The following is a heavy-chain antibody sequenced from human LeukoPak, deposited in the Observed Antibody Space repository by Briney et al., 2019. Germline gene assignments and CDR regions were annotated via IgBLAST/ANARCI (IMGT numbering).Heavy chain of an antibody. V-gene: IGHV4-39*07. CDR3: ARERRTGEGGYFDY. J-gene: IGHJ4*02. CDR2: IYYSGST. Sequence: SETLSLTCTVSGGSISSSSYYWGWIRQLPGKGLEWIGSIYYSGSTYYNPSLKSRVTISVDTSKNQFSLKLSSVTAADTAVYYCARERRTGEGGYFDYWGQGTLVTVSS. D-gene: IGHD7-27*01. CDR1: GGSISSSSYY.